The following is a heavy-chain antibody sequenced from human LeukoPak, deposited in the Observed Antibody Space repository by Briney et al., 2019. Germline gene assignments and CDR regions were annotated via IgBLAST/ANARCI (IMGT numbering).Heavy chain of an antibody. CDR2: IRSSGSTI. CDR1: GFTLSSYR. D-gene: IGHD2-15*01. Sequence: GGSLRLSCAASGFTLSSYRMNWVRQAPGKGLEWVSYIRSSGSTIYYADSVKGRFTISSDNAKNSLYLQMNTLRGEDTAVYFCARDSGYAFDTWGQGTMVTVSS. J-gene: IGHJ3*02. CDR3: ARDSGYAFDT. V-gene: IGHV3-48*01.